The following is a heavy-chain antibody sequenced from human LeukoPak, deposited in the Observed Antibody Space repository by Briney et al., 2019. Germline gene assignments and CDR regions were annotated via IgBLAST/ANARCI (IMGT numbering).Heavy chain of an antibody. D-gene: IGHD1-26*01. Sequence: PGPSPRLSRAASALTGSADAMRWVRQAPGKRLEWVTTITNSAAATCYVDIVKGRVTICRANSKHTLFLQMNSLRAEDTAIYSCVKSFGSSRDCFVYWGQGSLVTVSS. V-gene: IGHV3-23*01. CDR2: ITNSAAAT. CDR1: ALTGSADA. J-gene: IGHJ4*02. CDR3: VKSFGSSRDCFVY.